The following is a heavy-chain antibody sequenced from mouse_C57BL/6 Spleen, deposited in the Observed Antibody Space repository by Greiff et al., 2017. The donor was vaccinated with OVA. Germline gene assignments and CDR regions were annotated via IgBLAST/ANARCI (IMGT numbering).Heavy chain of an antibody. CDR2: INPGSGGT. V-gene: IGHV1-54*01. CDR1: GYAFTNYL. J-gene: IGHJ2*01. CDR3: AREGDYGSS. D-gene: IGHD1-1*01. Sequence: VQLQESGAELVRPGTSVKVSCKASGYAFTNYLIEWVKQRPGQGLEWIGVINPGSGGTNYNEKFKGKATLTADKSSSTAYMQLSSLTSEDSAAYFCAREGDYGSSWGQGTTLTVSS.